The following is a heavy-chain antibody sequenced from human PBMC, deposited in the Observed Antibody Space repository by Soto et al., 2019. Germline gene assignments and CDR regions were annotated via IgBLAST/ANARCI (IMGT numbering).Heavy chain of an antibody. CDR3: ARDLPYYDSSGYYPYYFDY. CDR2: MSSRSSTI. J-gene: IGHJ4*02. V-gene: IGHV3-48*01. CDR1: GFTFSSYS. Sequence: EVQLVESGGDLVQPGGSLRLSCAASGFTFSSYSMNWVRQAPGKGLEWVSYMSSRSSTIYYADSVKGRFTISRDNAKNSLYLQMNSLRAEDTAVYFCARDLPYYDSSGYYPYYFDYWGQGPLVTVSS. D-gene: IGHD3-22*01.